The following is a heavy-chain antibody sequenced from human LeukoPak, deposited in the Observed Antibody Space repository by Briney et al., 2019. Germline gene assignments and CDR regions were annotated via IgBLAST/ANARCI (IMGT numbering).Heavy chain of an antibody. D-gene: IGHD3-22*01. Sequence: ASVKVSCKASGYTFTGYYMHWVRQAPGQGLEWMGWINPNSGGTNYAQKFQGGVTMTRDTSISTAYMELSRLRSDDTAVYYCARVASYYDSSGYSDWGQGTLVTVSS. CDR1: GYTFTGYY. J-gene: IGHJ4*02. CDR2: INPNSGGT. V-gene: IGHV1-2*02. CDR3: ARVASYYDSSGYSD.